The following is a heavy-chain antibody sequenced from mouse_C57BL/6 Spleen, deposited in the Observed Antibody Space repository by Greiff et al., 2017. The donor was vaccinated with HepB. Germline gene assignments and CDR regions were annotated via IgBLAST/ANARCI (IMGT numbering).Heavy chain of an antibody. CDR2: INPSSGYS. CDR3: ARGKGISGYHWYFDV. D-gene: IGHD2-2*01. CDR1: GYTFTSYW. V-gene: IGHV1-7*01. Sequence: QVQLQQSGAELAKPGASVKLSCKASGYTFTSYWMHWVNQRPGQGLEWIGYINPSSGYSKYNQKFKDKATLTADKSSSTAYMQLSSLTYEDSAVYYCARGKGISGYHWYFDVWGTGTTVTVSS. J-gene: IGHJ1*03.